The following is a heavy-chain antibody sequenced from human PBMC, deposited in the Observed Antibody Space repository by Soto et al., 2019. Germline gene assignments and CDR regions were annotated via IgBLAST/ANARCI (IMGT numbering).Heavy chain of an antibody. CDR2: INADGSST. D-gene: IGHD6-6*01. CDR1: GFTFSNYW. J-gene: IGHJ6*02. CDR3: AKDQSASSNSYHAMDV. Sequence: GGSLRLSCAVSGFTFSNYWMHWVRQAPGKGLVWVSRINADGSSTSYADSVKGRFTISRDNSMNTLYLQMNSLRTEDTAIYYCAKDQSASSNSYHAMDVWGPGTTVTVSS. V-gene: IGHV3-74*01.